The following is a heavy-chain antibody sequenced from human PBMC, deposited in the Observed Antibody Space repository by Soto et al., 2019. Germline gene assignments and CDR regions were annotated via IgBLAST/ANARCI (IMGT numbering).Heavy chain of an antibody. CDR1: GYTFTSYY. V-gene: IGHV1-46*01. D-gene: IGHD6-13*01. J-gene: IGHJ3*02. CDR3: ASNSIAAAFKDYAFDI. Sequence: ASVKVSCKASGYTFTSYYMHWVRQAPGQGLEWMGIINPSGGSTSYAQKFQGRVTMTTDTSTSTAYMELRSLRSDDTAVYYCASNSIAAAFKDYAFDIWGQGTMVTVSS. CDR2: INPSGGST.